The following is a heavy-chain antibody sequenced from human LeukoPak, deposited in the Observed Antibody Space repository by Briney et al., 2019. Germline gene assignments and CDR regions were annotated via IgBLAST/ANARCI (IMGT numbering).Heavy chain of an antibody. CDR2: TYYRSKWYN. D-gene: IGHD2-2*01. Sequence: SQTPSLTCAISGDSVSSNSAVWNWIRQSPSRGLEWLGRTYYRSKWYNDYAVSVKSRITINPDTSKNQFSLQLNSVTPEDTAVYYCARRPYCGTTSCYAVAFDYWRQGTLVTVSS. V-gene: IGHV6-1*01. CDR1: GDSVSSNSAV. CDR3: ARRPYCGTTSCYAVAFDY. J-gene: IGHJ4*02.